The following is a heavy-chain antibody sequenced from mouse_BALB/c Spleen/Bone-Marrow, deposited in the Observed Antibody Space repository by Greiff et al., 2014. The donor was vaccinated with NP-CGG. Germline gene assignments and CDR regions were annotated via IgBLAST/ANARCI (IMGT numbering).Heavy chain of an antibody. V-gene: IGHV1S135*01. CDR3: ASYHSSGYDMDY. D-gene: IGHD3-1*01. J-gene: IGHJ4*01. CDR1: GYSFTDYN. Sequence: EVQLQQSGPELVKPGASVKVSCKASGYSFTDYNMYWVKQSHGKSLEWIGYIGPYNGSTSYNQKFKGKATLTVDKSSSTAFMHLNSLTSEDSAVYSGASYHSSGYDMDYWGQGTPVTVSS. CDR2: IGPYNGST.